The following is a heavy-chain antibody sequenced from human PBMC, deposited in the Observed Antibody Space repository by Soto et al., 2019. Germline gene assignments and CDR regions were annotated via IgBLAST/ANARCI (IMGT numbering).Heavy chain of an antibody. J-gene: IGHJ6*02. CDR2: SSGIGGYT. CDR3: ARSSGRRHVVTFDYGLDV. D-gene: IGHD3-16*01. V-gene: IGHV3-11*05. Sequence: QVQLVESGGGLVEPGGSLRLSCAASGFSVGDNYMTGIRQAPGKGLEWLSYSSGIGGYTNYADSVKGRFTIARDNAKNSRFRQLDSLRAEDTAVYFCARSSGRRHVVTFDYGLDVWGQGTTVTVSS. CDR1: GFSVGDNY.